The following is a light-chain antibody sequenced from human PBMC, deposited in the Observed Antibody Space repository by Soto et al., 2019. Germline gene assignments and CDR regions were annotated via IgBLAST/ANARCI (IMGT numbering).Light chain of an antibody. Sequence: EIVMTQSPATLSVSPGERATLSCRASQSVSSNLAWYQQKPGQAPRLLIYGASTRATGVPARFSGSGSGTEFTPTISSLQSEDFALYYCQQYNIWPPWTFGQGTKVEVK. J-gene: IGKJ1*01. CDR3: QQYNIWPPWT. CDR1: QSVSSN. V-gene: IGKV3-15*01. CDR2: GAS.